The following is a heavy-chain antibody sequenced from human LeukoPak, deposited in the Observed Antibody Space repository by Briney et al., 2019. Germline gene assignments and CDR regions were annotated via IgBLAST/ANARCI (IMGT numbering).Heavy chain of an antibody. Sequence: GSLRLSCAASGFPFSYYYMSWIRPAPGKGLEWVSYISSSGSTIYYADSVKGRFTISRDNAKNSLYLQMNSLRAEDTAVYYCARVVGGNSNDAFDIWGQGTMVTVSS. V-gene: IGHV3-11*04. CDR1: GFPFSYYY. CDR2: ISSSGSTI. CDR3: ARVVGGNSNDAFDI. J-gene: IGHJ3*02. D-gene: IGHD1-26*01.